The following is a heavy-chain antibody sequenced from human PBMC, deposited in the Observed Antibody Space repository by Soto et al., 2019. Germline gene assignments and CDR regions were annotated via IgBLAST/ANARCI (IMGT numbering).Heavy chain of an antibody. CDR2: ISGSGGST. CDR1: GFTFSSYA. D-gene: IGHD2-2*01. CDR3: ASYIVVVPAAMLGRIY. J-gene: IGHJ4*02. V-gene: IGHV3-23*01. Sequence: GGSLRLSCAASGFTFSSYAMSWVRQAPGKGLEWVSAISGSGGSTYYADSVKGRFTISRDNSKNTLYLQMNSLRAEDTAVYYCASYIVVVPAAMLGRIYWGQGTLVTVSS.